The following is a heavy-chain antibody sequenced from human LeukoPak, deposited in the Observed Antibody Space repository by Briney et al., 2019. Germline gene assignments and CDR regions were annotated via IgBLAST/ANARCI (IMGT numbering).Heavy chain of an antibody. V-gene: IGHV1-69*10. CDR2: IIPIFGIA. J-gene: IGHJ4*02. Sequence: SVKVSYKASGGTFNSYAISWVRQAPGQGGEWMGGIIPIFGIANYTQKFQGRVTITADKSTSTAYMELSSLRSEDTAVYYCASPGGYSYGRDGFDYWGQGTLVTVSS. CDR1: GGTFNSYA. CDR3: ASPGGYSYGRDGFDY. D-gene: IGHD5-18*01.